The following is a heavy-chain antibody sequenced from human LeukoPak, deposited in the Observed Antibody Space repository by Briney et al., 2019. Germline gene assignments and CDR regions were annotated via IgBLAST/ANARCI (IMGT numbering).Heavy chain of an antibody. CDR1: GGSISSSNYY. CDR2: IYHSGST. J-gene: IGHJ5*02. CDR3: ARGQARLSWFDP. D-gene: IGHD6-19*01. Sequence: SETLSLTCTVSGGSISSSNYYWGWVRQPPGKGLEWIGGIYHSGSTYYNPSLKSRVTISVDTSKNQFFLKLRSVTAADTAVYYCARGQARLSWFDPWGQGTLVTVSS. V-gene: IGHV4-39*07.